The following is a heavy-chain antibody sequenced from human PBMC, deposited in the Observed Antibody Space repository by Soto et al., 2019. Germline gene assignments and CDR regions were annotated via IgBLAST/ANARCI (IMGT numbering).Heavy chain of an antibody. V-gene: IGHV1-69*06. CDR1: GGAFSSYA. CDR3: ARVGREAAVRTWFDP. Sequence: SVKVTCKASGGAFSSYAIRWVRQAPGKGLEWMGGIIPICGTENYAQKCQGRVTITADKSTSTAYMELSSLRSEDTAVYYCARVGREAAVRTWFDPWAQGTLVTVSS. J-gene: IGHJ5*02. D-gene: IGHD6-13*01. CDR2: IIPICGTE.